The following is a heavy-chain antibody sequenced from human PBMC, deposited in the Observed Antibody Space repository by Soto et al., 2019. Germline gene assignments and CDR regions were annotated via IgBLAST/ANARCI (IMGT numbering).Heavy chain of an antibody. Sequence: SETLSLTCTVSGDSIDTAYYYWGWLRQPPGKGLEWIGSLFYTGTTYYNPSLESRVTISVDTSKNQFSLRLSTVTATDTAVYYCARLSTAFTVGYCPGRSCRPFDPWGQGTLVTVSS. D-gene: IGHD2-15*01. V-gene: IGHV4-39*01. CDR3: ARLSTAFTVGYCPGRSCRPFDP. CDR1: GDSIDTAYYY. J-gene: IGHJ5*02. CDR2: LFYTGTT.